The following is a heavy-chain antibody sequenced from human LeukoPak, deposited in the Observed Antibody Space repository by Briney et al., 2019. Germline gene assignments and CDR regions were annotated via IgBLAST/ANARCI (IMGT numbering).Heavy chain of an antibody. J-gene: IGHJ4*02. V-gene: IGHV4-34*01. CDR2: INHSGST. CDR3: ARGRRAFDY. Sequence: SETLSLTCSVSDDSITMYYWSWIRQPPGKGLEWIGEINHSGSTNYNPSLKSRVTISVDTSKNQFSLKLSSVTAADTAVYYCARGRRAFDYWGQGTLVTVSS. CDR1: DDSITMYY.